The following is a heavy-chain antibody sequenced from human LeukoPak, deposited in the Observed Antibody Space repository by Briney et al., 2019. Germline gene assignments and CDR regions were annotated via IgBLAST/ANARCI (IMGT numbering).Heavy chain of an antibody. V-gene: IGHV4-30-2*01. Sequence: SQTLSLTCAVSGGSISSGGYSWRWIQQPPGKGLEWIGYIYHSGSTYYNPSLKSRVTISVDKSKNQFSLKLSSVTAADTAVYYCASTPYSSSWYYFDYWGQGTLVTVSS. CDR1: GGSISSGGYS. J-gene: IGHJ4*02. D-gene: IGHD6-13*01. CDR2: IYHSGST. CDR3: ASTPYSSSWYYFDY.